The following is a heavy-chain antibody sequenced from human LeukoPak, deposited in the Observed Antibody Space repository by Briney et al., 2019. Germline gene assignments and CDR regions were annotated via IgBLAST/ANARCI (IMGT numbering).Heavy chain of an antibody. V-gene: IGHV1-18*04. CDR2: ISAYNANT. J-gene: IGHJ6*04. Sequence: ASVKVSCKASGYTFTNYGITWVRQAPGQGLEWMGWISAYNANTNYAQKFQGRVTMTTDTSSSTVYMELRSLRSDDTAIYYCARTDYDILTGARMDVWGKGTTVTVSS. CDR1: GYTFTNYG. CDR3: ARTDYDILTGARMDV. D-gene: IGHD3-9*01.